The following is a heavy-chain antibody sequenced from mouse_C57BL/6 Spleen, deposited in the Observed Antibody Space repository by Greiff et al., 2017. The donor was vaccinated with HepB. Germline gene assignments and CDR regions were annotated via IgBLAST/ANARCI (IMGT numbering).Heavy chain of an antibody. J-gene: IGHJ2*01. CDR1: GYTFTSYG. V-gene: IGHV1-81*01. D-gene: IGHD1-1*01. CDR2: IYPRSGNT. Sequence: QVQLQQSGAELARPGASVKLSCKASGYTFTSYGISWVKQRTGQGLEWIGEIYPRSGNTYYNEKFKGKATLTADKSSSTAYMERRSLTSEDSAVYFCARSPLRDGYFDYWGQGTTLTVSS. CDR3: ARSPLRDGYFDY.